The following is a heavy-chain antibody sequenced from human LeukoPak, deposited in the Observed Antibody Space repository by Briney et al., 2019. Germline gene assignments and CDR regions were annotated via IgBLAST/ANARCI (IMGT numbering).Heavy chain of an antibody. Sequence: QSGGSLRLSCAASGFTFSTYAMHWVRQAPGKGLEWVAVISYDGSNKYYADSVKGRFTISRDNSKNTLYLQMNSLRAEDTAVYYCARDLYSGFSRKAFDIWGQGTMVTVSS. CDR3: ARDLYSGFSRKAFDI. D-gene: IGHD5-12*01. V-gene: IGHV3-30*04. CDR2: ISYDGSNK. J-gene: IGHJ3*02. CDR1: GFTFSTYA.